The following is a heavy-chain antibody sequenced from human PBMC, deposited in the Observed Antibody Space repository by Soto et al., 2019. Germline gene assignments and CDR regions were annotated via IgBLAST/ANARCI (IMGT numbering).Heavy chain of an antibody. CDR1: GGSISSSSYY. CDR2: IYYSGST. V-gene: IGHV4-39*01. Sequence: SETLSLTCTVSGGSISSSSYYWGWIRHPPGKGLEWIGSIYYSGSTYYNTSLKSRVTISVDTSKNQFSLKLSSVTAADTVVYYCARLVYDSSGYRPGWGQGTLVTVSS. D-gene: IGHD3-22*01. J-gene: IGHJ4*02. CDR3: ARLVYDSSGYRPG.